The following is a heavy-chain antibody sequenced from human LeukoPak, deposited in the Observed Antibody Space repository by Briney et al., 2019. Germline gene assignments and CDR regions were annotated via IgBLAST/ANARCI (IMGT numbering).Heavy chain of an antibody. V-gene: IGHV4-31*03. CDR1: GGSISSGRYY. J-gene: IGHJ5*02. D-gene: IGHD3-3*01. CDR2: IYYSAST. Sequence: PSQTLSLTCTVSGGSISSGRYYWSWIRQQPGKGLEGIGYIYYSASTYYNPTLKSRVTISVDTSNNQFSLKLSSVTAADTAVYYCARGGAIFGVVSRLDPWGQGTLVTVSS. CDR3: ARGGAIFGVVSRLDP.